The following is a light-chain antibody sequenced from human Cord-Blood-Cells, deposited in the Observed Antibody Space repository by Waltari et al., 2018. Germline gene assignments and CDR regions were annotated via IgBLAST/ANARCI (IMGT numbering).Light chain of an antibody. V-gene: IGLV2-23*01. CDR1: SSDVGSYNL. Sequence: QSALTQPASVSWSPGQSITLSCTGTSSDVGSYNLVSWYQQHPGKAPKLMIYEGSKRPSGVSNRFSGSKSGNTASLTISGLQAEDEADYYCCSYAGSSTLVFGGGTKLTVL. CDR3: CSYAGSSTLV. J-gene: IGLJ3*02. CDR2: EGS.